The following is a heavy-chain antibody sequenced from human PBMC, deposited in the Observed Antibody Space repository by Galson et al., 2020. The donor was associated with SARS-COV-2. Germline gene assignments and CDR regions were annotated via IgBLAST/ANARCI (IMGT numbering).Heavy chain of an antibody. D-gene: IGHD4-17*01. Sequence: GGSLRLSCAASGFTFDDYAMHWVRQAPGKGLEWVSGISWNSGSIGYADSVKGRFTISRDNAKNSLYLQMNSLRAEDTALYYCATLDGDGFSSYYYYYYMDVWGKGTTVTVSS. V-gene: IGHV3-9*01. J-gene: IGHJ6*03. CDR3: ATLDGDGFSSYYYYYYMDV. CDR1: GFTFDDYA. CDR2: ISWNSGSI.